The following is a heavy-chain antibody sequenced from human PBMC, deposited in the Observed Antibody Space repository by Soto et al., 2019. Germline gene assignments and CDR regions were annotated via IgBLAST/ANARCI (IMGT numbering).Heavy chain of an antibody. CDR2: IDHSGST. V-gene: IGHV4-4*02. CDR3: VRDSGNGWKDY. D-gene: IGHD6-19*01. CDR1: GGSISSTNW. J-gene: IGHJ4*02. Sequence: PSETLSLTCAVSGGSISSTNWWNWVRQPPGKGLEWIGEIDHSGSTNYNPSLKSRVTMSVDKPKHQFSLKLSSVTAADTAVYYCVRDSGNGWKDYWGQGTLVTVS.